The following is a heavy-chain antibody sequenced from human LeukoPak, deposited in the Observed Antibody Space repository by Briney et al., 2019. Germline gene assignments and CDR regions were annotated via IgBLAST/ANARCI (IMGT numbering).Heavy chain of an antibody. CDR3: ARVRGTLRGGIGMDV. D-gene: IGHD5-12*01. CDR2: IKQDGSEK. Sequence: AGGSLRLSCAASGFTFSSYWMSWVRQAPGKGLEWVANIKQDGSEKYYVDPVKGRFTISRDNAKNSLYLQMNSLRAEDTAVYYCARVRGTLRGGIGMDVRGQGTTVTVSS. CDR1: GFTFSSYW. J-gene: IGHJ6*02. V-gene: IGHV3-7*01.